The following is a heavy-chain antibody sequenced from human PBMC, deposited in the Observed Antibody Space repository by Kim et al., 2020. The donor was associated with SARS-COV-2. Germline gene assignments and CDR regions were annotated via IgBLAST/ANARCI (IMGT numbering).Heavy chain of an antibody. CDR3: AREAAAGTPSWFDP. J-gene: IGHJ5*02. Sequence: SETLSLTCTVSGGSISSYYWSWIRQPPGKGLEWIGYIYYSGSTNYNPSLKSRVTISVDTSKNQFSLKLSSVTAADTAVYYCAREAAAGTPSWFDPWGQGTLVTVSS. V-gene: IGHV4-59*13. CDR2: IYYSGST. D-gene: IGHD6-13*01. CDR1: GGSISSYY.